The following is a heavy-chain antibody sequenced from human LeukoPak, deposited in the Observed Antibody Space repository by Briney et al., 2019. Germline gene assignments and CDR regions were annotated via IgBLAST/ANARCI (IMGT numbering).Heavy chain of an antibody. V-gene: IGHV1-8*01. Sequence: AASVKVSCKASGYTFTSYDINWVRQATGQGLEWMGWMNPNSGNTGYAQKLQGRVTMTTDTSTSTAYMELRSLRSDDTAVYYCAREFGYSYGYPDYWGQGTLVTVSS. CDR2: MNPNSGNT. CDR3: AREFGYSYGYPDY. D-gene: IGHD5-18*01. CDR1: GYTFTSYD. J-gene: IGHJ4*02.